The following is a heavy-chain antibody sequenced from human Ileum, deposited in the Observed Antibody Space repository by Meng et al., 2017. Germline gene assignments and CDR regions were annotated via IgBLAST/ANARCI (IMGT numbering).Heavy chain of an antibody. CDR2: INHSGTT. J-gene: IGHJ4*02. CDR3: ARGREQQLVRGFGY. Sequence: QVQLKQWGAGLLKPSETLSLICAVDGGSFSGYYCSGLRQPQGKGLEWIGEINHSGTTNYNPSLKSRVTLSLDTSKNHFSLNLTSVTAADTAVYYCARGREQQLVRGFGYWGQGTLVTVSS. D-gene: IGHD6-6*01. V-gene: IGHV4-34*01. CDR1: GGSFSGYY.